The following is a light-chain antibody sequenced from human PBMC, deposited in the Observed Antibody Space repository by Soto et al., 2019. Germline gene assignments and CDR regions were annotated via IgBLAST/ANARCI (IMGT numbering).Light chain of an antibody. CDR1: QDISNY. CDR3: QQYDNLPSIT. Sequence: DIQMTQSPSSLSASVGDRVTITCQASQDISNYLNWYQQKPGKAPKLLIYDASNLETGVPSRFSGRGSGTDFTFTISSLQPEDIATYYCQQYDNLPSITFGQGTRLDFK. CDR2: DAS. V-gene: IGKV1-33*01. J-gene: IGKJ5*01.